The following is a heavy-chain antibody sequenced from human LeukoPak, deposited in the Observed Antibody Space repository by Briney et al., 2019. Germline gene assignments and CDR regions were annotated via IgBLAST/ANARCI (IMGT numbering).Heavy chain of an antibody. D-gene: IGHD6-13*01. CDR1: GFTFSSYA. CDR3: ARPTPYSSSRLGAFDI. V-gene: IGHV3-23*01. J-gene: IGHJ3*02. Sequence: PGGSLRLSCAASGFTFSSYAMSWVRQAPGKGLEWVSAISGSAGSTYYADSVKGRFTISRDNSKNTLYLQMNSLRAEDTAVYYCARPTPYSSSRLGAFDIWGQGTMVTVSS. CDR2: ISGSAGST.